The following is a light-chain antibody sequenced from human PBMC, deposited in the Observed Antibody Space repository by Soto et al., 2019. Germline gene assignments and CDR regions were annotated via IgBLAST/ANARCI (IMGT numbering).Light chain of an antibody. CDR1: QSVSSY. Sequence: EIVLTQSPGTLSLSPGARATLSCRVSQSVSSYLAWYQQKPGQAPRLLIYGASTRATGIPDRFSGSGSETDFTLTISRLEPEDFAVYYCQQYGSSPYTLGQGTKLEIK. J-gene: IGKJ2*01. V-gene: IGKV3-20*01. CDR2: GAS. CDR3: QQYGSSPYT.